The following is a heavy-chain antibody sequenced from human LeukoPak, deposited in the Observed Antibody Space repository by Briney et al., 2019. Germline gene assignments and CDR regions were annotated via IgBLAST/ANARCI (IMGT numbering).Heavy chain of an antibody. J-gene: IGHJ3*02. V-gene: IGHV1-58*01. D-gene: IGHD2-15*01. Sequence: SVKLSCKAFGISFMSSALQWVRQAHAQRLEWIGWIVVGSGVTNYAQKFLERVTITRDMSTSTVFMELSSLRSEDTALYYCAAEKRLYCSGGACYPDAFDIRGQGTMVTVSS. CDR3: AAEKRLYCSGGACYPDAFDI. CDR1: GISFMSSA. CDR2: IVVGSGVT.